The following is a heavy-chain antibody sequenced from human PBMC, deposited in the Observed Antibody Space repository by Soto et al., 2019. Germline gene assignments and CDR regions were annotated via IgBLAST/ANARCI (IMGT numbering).Heavy chain of an antibody. V-gene: IGHV1-3*01. CDR3: ARGGCFDSSNYLAY. D-gene: IGHD3-22*01. CDR1: RYTFTSYG. J-gene: IGHJ4*02. Sequence: ASVQVSFKASRYTFTSYGINWFLQSRGRGLEWMGWINPGNGNTKYSQQFQGRVIIDRDTSASTAYMELSSLRSEDTAVYYCARGGCFDSSNYLAYWGLGTLVTVSS. CDR2: INPGNGNT.